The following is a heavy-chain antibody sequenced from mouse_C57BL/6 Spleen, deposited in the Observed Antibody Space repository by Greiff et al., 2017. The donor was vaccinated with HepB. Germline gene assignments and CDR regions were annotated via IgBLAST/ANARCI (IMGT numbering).Heavy chain of an antibody. CDR3: ARCDYDEDWFAY. Sequence: QVHVKQSGAELARPGASVKMSCKASGYTFTSYTMHWVKQRPGQGLEWIGYINPSSGYTKYNQKFKDKATLTADKSSSTAYMQLSSLTSEDSAVYYCARCDYDEDWFAYWGQGTLVTVSA. D-gene: IGHD2-4*01. CDR2: INPSSGYT. CDR1: GYTFTSYT. J-gene: IGHJ3*01. V-gene: IGHV1-4*01.